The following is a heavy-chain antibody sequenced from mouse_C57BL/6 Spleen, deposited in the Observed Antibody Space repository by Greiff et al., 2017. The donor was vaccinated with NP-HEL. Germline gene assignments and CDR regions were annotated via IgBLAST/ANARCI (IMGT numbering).Heavy chain of an antibody. Sequence: QVQLQQSGPELVKPGASVKISCKASGYAFSSSWMNWVKQRPGKGLEWIGRIYPGDGDTNYNGKFKGKATLTADKSSSTAYMQLSSLTSEDSAVYFCARHSNYWYFDVWGTGTTVTVSS. V-gene: IGHV1-82*01. J-gene: IGHJ1*03. D-gene: IGHD2-5*01. CDR2: IYPGDGDT. CDR3: ARHSNYWYFDV. CDR1: GYAFSSSW.